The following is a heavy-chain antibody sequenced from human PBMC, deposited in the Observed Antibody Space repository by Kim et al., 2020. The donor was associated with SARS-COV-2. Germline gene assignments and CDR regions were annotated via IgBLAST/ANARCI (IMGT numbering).Heavy chain of an antibody. CDR1: GFTFSSYA. CDR2: ISGSGGST. Sequence: GGSLRLSCAASGFTFSSYAMSWVRQAPGKGLEWVSAISGSGGSTYYADSVKGRFTISRDNSKNTLYLQMNSLRAEDTAVYYCAKGEVLWFGLMLYYYGMDVWGQGTTVTVSS. J-gene: IGHJ6*02. D-gene: IGHD3-10*01. CDR3: AKGEVLWFGLMLYYYGMDV. V-gene: IGHV3-23*01.